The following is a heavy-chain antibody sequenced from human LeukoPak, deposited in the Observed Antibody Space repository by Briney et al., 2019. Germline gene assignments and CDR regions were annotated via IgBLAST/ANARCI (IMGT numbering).Heavy chain of an antibody. CDR1: GYTFTGYY. D-gene: IGHD3-10*01. Sequence: GASVKVSCKASGYTFTGYYMHWVRQAPGQGLEWMGWINPNSGGTNYAQKFQGRVTMTSDTSISTAYMELSRLRSDDTAVYYCARGADVLLWFGESEGWFDPWGQGTLVTVSS. CDR2: INPNSGGT. J-gene: IGHJ5*02. V-gene: IGHV1-2*02. CDR3: ARGADVLLWFGESEGWFDP.